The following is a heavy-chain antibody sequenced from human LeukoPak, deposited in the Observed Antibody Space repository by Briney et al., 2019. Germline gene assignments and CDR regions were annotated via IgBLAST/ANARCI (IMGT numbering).Heavy chain of an antibody. CDR2: ISSSGSTI. V-gene: IGHV3-48*03. D-gene: IGHD1-7*01. Sequence: GGSLRLSCAASGFTFSSYEMNWVRQAPGKGLEWVSYISSSGSTIYYADSVKGRFTISRDNAKNSLYLQMNSLRAEDTAVYYCARDWRYTWNYDSGRSFDYWGQGTLVTVSS. J-gene: IGHJ4*02. CDR1: GFTFSSYE. CDR3: ARDWRYTWNYDSGRSFDY.